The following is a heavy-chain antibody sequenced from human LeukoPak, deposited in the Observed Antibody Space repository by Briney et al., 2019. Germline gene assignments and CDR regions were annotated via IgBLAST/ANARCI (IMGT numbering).Heavy chain of an antibody. CDR1: GDSVSSNSAA. Sequence: SQTLSLTCALSGDSVSSNSAAWNWIRRSPSRGLEWLGRTYYRSKWYNDYAVSVKSRMTIYPDASKNQFSLQLNSVTPEDTAVYYCARGSGSRPIDYWGQGTLVTVSS. D-gene: IGHD3-10*01. CDR3: ARGSGSRPIDY. CDR2: TYYRSKWYN. V-gene: IGHV6-1*01. J-gene: IGHJ4*02.